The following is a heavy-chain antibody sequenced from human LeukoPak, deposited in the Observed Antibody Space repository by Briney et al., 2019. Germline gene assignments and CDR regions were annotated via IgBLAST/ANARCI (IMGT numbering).Heavy chain of an antibody. V-gene: IGHV3-7*01. CDR1: GFTFSSYG. D-gene: IGHD3-22*01. CDR2: IKQDGSEK. CDR3: AREHPYYYDSSGTALMAEIKYYFDY. J-gene: IGHJ4*02. Sequence: GGSLRLSCAASGFTFSSYGMHWVRQAPGKGLEWVANIKQDGSEKYYVDSVKGRFTISRDNAKNSLYLQMNSLRAEDTGVYYCAREHPYYYDSSGTALMAEIKYYFDYWGQGTLVTVSS.